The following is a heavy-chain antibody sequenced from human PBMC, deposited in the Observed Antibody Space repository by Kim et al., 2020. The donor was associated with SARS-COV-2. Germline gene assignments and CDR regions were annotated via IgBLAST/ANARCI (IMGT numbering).Heavy chain of an antibody. D-gene: IGHD4-17*01. Sequence: GGSLRLSCAASGFTFSSYAMSWVRQAPGKGLEWVSAISGSGGSTYYADSVKGRFTISRDNSKNTLYLQMNSLRAEDTAVYYCAKDWGVLYYGDGTQHWGQGTLVTVSS. CDR3: AKDWGVLYYGDGTQH. CDR1: GFTFSSYA. V-gene: IGHV3-23*01. J-gene: IGHJ4*02. CDR2: ISGSGGST.